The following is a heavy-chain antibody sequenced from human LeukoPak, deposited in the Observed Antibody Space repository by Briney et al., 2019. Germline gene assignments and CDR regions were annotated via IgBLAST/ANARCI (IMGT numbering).Heavy chain of an antibody. Sequence: GGSLRLSCAASGFTFSSCAMSWVRQTPGMRLEWVSAITDSGDGTYYADSVKGRFTISRDNSKNTLYLQMNSLRAEDTAVYYCAKDSRIVPGATEFDYWGQGTLVTVSS. V-gene: IGHV3-23*01. J-gene: IGHJ4*02. CDR2: ITDSGDGT. CDR3: AKDSRIVPGATEFDY. D-gene: IGHD2-8*01. CDR1: GFTFSSCA.